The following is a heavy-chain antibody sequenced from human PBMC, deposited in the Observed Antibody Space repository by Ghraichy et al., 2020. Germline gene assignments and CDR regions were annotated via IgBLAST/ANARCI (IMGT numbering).Heavy chain of an antibody. D-gene: IGHD4-23*01. CDR3: ARVPSIGGWFDP. Sequence: SETPSLTCTVSGGSISSYYWSWIRQPPGKGLEWIGYIYYSGSTNYNPSLKSRVTISVDTSKNQFSLKLSSVTAADTAVYYCARVPSIGGWFDPWGQGTLVTVSS. CDR1: GGSISSYY. V-gene: IGHV4-59*01. J-gene: IGHJ5*02. CDR2: IYYSGST.